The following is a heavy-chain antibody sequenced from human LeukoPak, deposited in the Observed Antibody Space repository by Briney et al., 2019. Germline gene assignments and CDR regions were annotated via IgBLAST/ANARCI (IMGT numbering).Heavy chain of an antibody. CDR3: ARARGYYLDY. D-gene: IGHD5-12*01. CDR1: GGSISSSSYY. J-gene: IGHJ4*02. Sequence: TSETLSLTCTVSGGSISSSSYYWGWIRQPPGKGLEWVSAISGSGGSTYYADSVKGRFTISRDNSKNTLYLQMNSLRAEDTAVYYCARARGYYLDYWGQGTLVTVSS. V-gene: IGHV3-23*01. CDR2: ISGSGGST.